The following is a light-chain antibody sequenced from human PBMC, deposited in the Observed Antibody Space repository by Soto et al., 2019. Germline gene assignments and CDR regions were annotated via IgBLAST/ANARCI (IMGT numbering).Light chain of an antibody. J-gene: IGKJ4*01. CDR1: QSVSGY. V-gene: IGKV3-11*01. Sequence: EIVLTQSPATLSLSPGNRATLSCRASQSVSGYLAWYQQKPGQAPRLLIYEASNRATGITARFSGSGSGTDFTLTITSLEPEDFAVYYCLQRSNWPSTFGGGTKVEI. CDR3: LQRSNWPST. CDR2: EAS.